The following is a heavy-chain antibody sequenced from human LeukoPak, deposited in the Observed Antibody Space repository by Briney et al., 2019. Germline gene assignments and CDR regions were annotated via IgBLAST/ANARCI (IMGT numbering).Heavy chain of an antibody. CDR1: GGSISSYY. V-gene: IGHV4-59*08. CDR3: ARHVKGWLLLKEGLGAFDI. J-gene: IGHJ3*02. D-gene: IGHD3-22*01. Sequence: SETLSLTHTVSGGSISSYYWSWIRQPPGRELEWIGYIYYSGSTNYNPSLKSRVTISVDTSKNQFSLKLSSVTAADTAVYYCARHVKGWLLLKEGLGAFDIWGQGTMVTVSS. CDR2: IYYSGST.